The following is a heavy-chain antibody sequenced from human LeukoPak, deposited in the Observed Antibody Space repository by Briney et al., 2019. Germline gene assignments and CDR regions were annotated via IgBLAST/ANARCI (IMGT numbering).Heavy chain of an antibody. J-gene: IGHJ4*02. D-gene: IGHD3-9*01. CDR1: GGTFSSYA. V-gene: IGHV1-69*04. CDR3: AKDHQGKRSILTLRTWDFDY. Sequence: SVKVSCKASGGTFSSYAISWVRQAPGQGLEWMGRIIPILGIANYAQKFQGRVTITADKSTSTAYMELSSLRAEDTAVYYCAKDHQGKRSILTLRTWDFDYWGQGTLVTVSS. CDR2: IIPILGIA.